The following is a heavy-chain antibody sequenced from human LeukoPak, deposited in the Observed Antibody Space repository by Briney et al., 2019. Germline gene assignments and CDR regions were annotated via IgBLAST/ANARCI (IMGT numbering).Heavy chain of an antibody. J-gene: IGHJ4*02. Sequence: GGSLRLSCAASGFTFSSYAMSWVRQAPGKGLEWVSAISGSGGSTYYADSVKGRFTISRDNSKNTLYLQMNSLRAEDTAVYFCEKTTAYDILTGRRRYYFDYWGQGTLVTVSS. CDR2: ISGSGGST. CDR1: GFTFSSYA. CDR3: EKTTAYDILTGRRRYYFDY. V-gene: IGHV3-23*01. D-gene: IGHD3-9*01.